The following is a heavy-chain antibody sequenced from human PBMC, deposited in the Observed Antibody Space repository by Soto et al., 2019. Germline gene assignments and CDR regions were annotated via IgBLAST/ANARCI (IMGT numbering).Heavy chain of an antibody. CDR2: VSPDGSIT. Sequence: EVQLVESGGGLVQPGGSLRLSCAASGFTLSESWMHWVRQAPGKGLVWVSRVSPDGSITTYADFVKGRFIISRDTAKNTLYLQMESLGVDDAAVYYCARGVNGDSGFWGQGTLVTVSS. CDR1: GFTLSESW. D-gene: IGHD4-17*01. J-gene: IGHJ4*02. CDR3: ARGVNGDSGF. V-gene: IGHV3-74*01.